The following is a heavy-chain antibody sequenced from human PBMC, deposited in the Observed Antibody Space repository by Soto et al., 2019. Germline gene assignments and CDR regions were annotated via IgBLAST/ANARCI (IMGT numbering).Heavy chain of an antibody. D-gene: IGHD7-27*01. CDR2: IYHSGST. CDR1: GDSVSSGGYS. Sequence: QLQLQESGSGLVKPSQTLSLTCAVSGDSVSSGGYSWSWIRQPPGKGLEWIGYIYHSGSTYYNPSLKSRVTISVDRSKNQFSLKLSSVTAADTAVYYCATSWGGYPNWYFDFWGRGTLVTVSS. J-gene: IGHJ2*01. CDR3: ATSWGGYPNWYFDF. V-gene: IGHV4-30-2*01.